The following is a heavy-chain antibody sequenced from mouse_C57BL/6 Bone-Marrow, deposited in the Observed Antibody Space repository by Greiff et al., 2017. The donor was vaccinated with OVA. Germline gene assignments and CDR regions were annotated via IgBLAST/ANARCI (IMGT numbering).Heavy chain of an antibody. J-gene: IGHJ1*03. CDR2: ISNGGGST. V-gene: IGHV5-12*01. D-gene: IGHD4-1*01. CDR1: GFTFSDYY. CDR3: ATGGTWYFDV. Sequence: EVKVVESGGGLVQPGGSLKLSCAASGFTFSDYYMYWVRQTPEKRLEWVAYISNGGGSTYYPDTVKGRFTISRDNAKNTLYLQMSRLKSEDTAMYYCATGGTWYFDVWGTGTTVTVSS.